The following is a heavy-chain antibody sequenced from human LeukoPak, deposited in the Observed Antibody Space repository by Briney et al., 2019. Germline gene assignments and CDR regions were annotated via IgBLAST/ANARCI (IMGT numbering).Heavy chain of an antibody. CDR2: IYSGGTT. Sequence: LTGGSLRLSCAASGFSVSSKYMSWVRQPAGKGPEWVSVIYSGGTTFYADSVKGRFTISRDNSKNTLYLQMNSLRPDDTAVYYCTKLKGWYGDGYFDYWGPGTLVTVSS. CDR3: TKLKGWYGDGYFDY. D-gene: IGHD6-19*01. V-gene: IGHV3-53*01. CDR1: GFSVSSKY. J-gene: IGHJ4*02.